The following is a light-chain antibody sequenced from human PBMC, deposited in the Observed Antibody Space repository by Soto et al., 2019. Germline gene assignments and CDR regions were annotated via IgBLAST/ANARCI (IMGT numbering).Light chain of an antibody. CDR3: QQSYTTPYT. J-gene: IGKJ2*01. Sequence: DIQMTQSPSSLSASIGHRVTITCRASQRISNYFNWYQQKPGKAPELLIYGASNLQSGVPSRFSGSGSGTEFTLTISSLQPEDVATYYCQQSYTTPYTFGQGTKLQI. V-gene: IGKV1-39*01. CDR1: QRISNY. CDR2: GAS.